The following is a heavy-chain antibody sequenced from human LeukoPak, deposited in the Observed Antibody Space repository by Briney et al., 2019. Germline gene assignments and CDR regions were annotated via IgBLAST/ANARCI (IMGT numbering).Heavy chain of an antibody. V-gene: IGHV4-34*01. CDR1: GGSFSGYY. J-gene: IGHJ3*02. CDR2: INHSGST. D-gene: IGHD4-23*01. Sequence: SETLSLTCAVYGGSFSGYYWSWIRQPPGKGLEWIGEINHSGSTNYNPSLKSRVTISVDTSKNQFSLKLSSVTAADTAVYNCARGLTTVVRRVAANAFDIWGQGTMVTVSS. CDR3: ARGLTTVVRRVAANAFDI.